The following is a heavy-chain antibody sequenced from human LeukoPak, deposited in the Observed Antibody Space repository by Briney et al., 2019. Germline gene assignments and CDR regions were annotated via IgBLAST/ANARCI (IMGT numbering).Heavy chain of an antibody. V-gene: IGHV3-7*03. J-gene: IGHJ3*02. CDR1: GFTFSSYW. CDR2: INHNGNVN. CDR3: ARDARRGVELKAFDI. Sequence: GGSLRLSCAASGFTFSSYWMNWARQAPGKGLEWVASINHNGNVNYYVDSVKGRFTISRDNAKNSLYLQMSNLRAEDTAVYYCARDARRGVELKAFDIWGQGTMVTVSS. D-gene: IGHD1-7*01.